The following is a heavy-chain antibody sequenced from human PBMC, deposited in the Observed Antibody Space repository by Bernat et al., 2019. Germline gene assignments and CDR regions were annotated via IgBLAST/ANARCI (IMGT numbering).Heavy chain of an antibody. CDR1: GFIFSRYG. CDR2: IWYDGSNK. CDR3: ATSSGWNHFGDH. V-gene: IGHV3-33*01. Sequence: QVQLVESGGGVVQPGRSLRLSCAASGFIFSRYGMHWVRQAPGKGLEWVAVIWYDGSNKYYGDSVKGRFTISRDDPKNTLYLQMSSLRAEDTAVYYCATSSGWNHFGDHWGQGTLVSVSS. D-gene: IGHD6-19*01. J-gene: IGHJ5*02.